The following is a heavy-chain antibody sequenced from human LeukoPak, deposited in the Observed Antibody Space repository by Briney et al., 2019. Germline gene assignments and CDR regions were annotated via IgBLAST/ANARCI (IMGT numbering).Heavy chain of an antibody. CDR2: IYHSGST. CDR3: ARPWGTEAFDI. Sequence: SETLSLTCTVSGGSISSGSYYWSWIRQPAGKGLEWIGEIYHSGSTNYNPSLKSRVTISVDKSKNQFSLKLSSVTAADTAVYYCARPWGTEAFDIWGQGTMVTVSS. V-gene: IGHV4-61*10. J-gene: IGHJ3*02. D-gene: IGHD7-27*01. CDR1: GGSISSGSYY.